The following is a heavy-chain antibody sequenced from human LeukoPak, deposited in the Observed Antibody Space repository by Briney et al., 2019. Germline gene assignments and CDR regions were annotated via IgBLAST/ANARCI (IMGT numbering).Heavy chain of an antibody. Sequence: PGGSLRLSCAASGLTFSSYSMNWVRQAPGKGLEWISYISHGSIRIFYADFVEGRFTVSRDDAKNALYLQMNSLRVEDTAVYYCARDPGYSYAMDSWGQGTLVIVSS. V-gene: IGHV3-48*01. CDR3: ARDPGYSYAMDS. CDR2: ISHGSIRI. J-gene: IGHJ4*02. CDR1: GLTFSSYS. D-gene: IGHD5-18*01.